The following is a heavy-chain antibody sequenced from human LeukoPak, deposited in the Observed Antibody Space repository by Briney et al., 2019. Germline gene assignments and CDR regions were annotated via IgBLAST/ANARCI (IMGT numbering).Heavy chain of an antibody. Sequence: ASAKVSCKASGYTFTGYYMHWVRQAPGQGLEWMGWINPNSGGTNYAQKFQGWVTMTRDTSISTAYVELSRLRSDDTAVYYCATVGAGVTTLDYWGQGTLVTVSS. V-gene: IGHV1-2*04. J-gene: IGHJ4*02. CDR3: ATVGAGVTTLDY. CDR2: INPNSGGT. CDR1: GYTFTGYY. D-gene: IGHD4-17*01.